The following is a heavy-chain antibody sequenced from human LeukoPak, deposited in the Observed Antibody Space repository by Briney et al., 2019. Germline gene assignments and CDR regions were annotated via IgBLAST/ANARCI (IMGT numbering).Heavy chain of an antibody. V-gene: IGHV3-48*03. D-gene: IGHD2-2*01. J-gene: IGHJ4*02. Sequence: GGSLRLSCAVSGFTFSAYEMNWVRQAPGKGMEWLSFIDYSGTSIKYVDSVKGRFTISRDNAKNSLYLQMNSLRVDDTAIYYCARVWGYHVDYWGQGTLVSVSS. CDR1: GFTFSAYE. CDR3: ARVWGYHVDY. CDR2: IDYSGTSI.